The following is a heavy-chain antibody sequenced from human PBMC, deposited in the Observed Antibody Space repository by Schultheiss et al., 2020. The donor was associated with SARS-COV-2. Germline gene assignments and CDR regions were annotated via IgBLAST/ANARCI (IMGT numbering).Heavy chain of an antibody. CDR2: INHSGST. J-gene: IGHJ6*02. V-gene: IGHV4-61*05. D-gene: IGHD2-15*01. Sequence: SQTLSLTCTVSGGSISSGGYYWSWIRQPPGKGLEWIGEINHSGSTNYNPSLKSRVTISVDKSKNQFSLKLSSVTAADTAVYYCARRRAIVVVVAATRGGMDVWGQGTTVTVSS. CDR1: GGSISSGGYY. CDR3: ARRRAIVVVVAATRGGMDV.